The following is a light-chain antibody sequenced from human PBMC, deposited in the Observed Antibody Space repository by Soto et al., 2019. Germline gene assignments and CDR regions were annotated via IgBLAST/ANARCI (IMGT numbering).Light chain of an antibody. Sequence: DIVMTQSPLSLPVTPGEPASISCRSSQSLLHSNGYNYFDWYLQKPGQSPQLLIYWGSNRASGVPDRLSGSGSGTVFTLKISRVEAEDVGVYYCMQALETPFTFGQGTRLEI. CDR2: WGS. J-gene: IGKJ5*01. V-gene: IGKV2-28*01. CDR3: MQALETPFT. CDR1: QSLLHSNGYNY.